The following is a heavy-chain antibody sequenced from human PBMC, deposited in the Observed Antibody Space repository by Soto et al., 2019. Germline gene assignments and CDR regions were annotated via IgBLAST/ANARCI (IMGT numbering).Heavy chain of an antibody. Sequence: LRLSCEASGFTFSAFGMHWVRQAPGKGLEWVAIISYDGILKYYADPVKGRFTISRDTSKSALYLQMNSLRPEDTAVYYCAKDFKISGGHYGSLNYYYGMDVWGQGTTVTVSS. D-gene: IGHD3-10*01. CDR2: ISYDGILK. V-gene: IGHV3-30*18. CDR1: GFTFSAFG. J-gene: IGHJ6*02. CDR3: AKDFKISGGHYGSLNYYYGMDV.